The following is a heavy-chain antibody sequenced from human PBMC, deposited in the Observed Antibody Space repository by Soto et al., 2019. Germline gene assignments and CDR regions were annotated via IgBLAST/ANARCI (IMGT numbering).Heavy chain of an antibody. CDR1: GFTFSSYA. CDR2: ISGSGGST. D-gene: IGHD3-3*02. J-gene: IGHJ4*02. Sequence: GGSLRLSCAASGFTFSSYAMSWVRQAPGKGLEWVSAISGSGGSTYYADSVKGRFTISRDNSKNTLYLQMNSLRAEDTAVYYCANAGSSFTGIRTDYWGQGTLVTVSS. CDR3: ANAGSSFTGIRTDY. V-gene: IGHV3-23*01.